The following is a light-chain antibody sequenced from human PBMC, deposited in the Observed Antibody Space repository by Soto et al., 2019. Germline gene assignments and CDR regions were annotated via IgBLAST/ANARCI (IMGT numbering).Light chain of an antibody. J-gene: IGLJ2*01. CDR2: EVS. V-gene: IGLV2-23*02. Sequence: QSALTQPASVSGSPGQSITISCTGTSSDVGSYNLVSWYQQLPGKAPKVMVYEVSKRPSGVSNRFSGSKSGNTASLTISGLQAEDEADYYCCSYAGISTWVFGGGTKVTVL. CDR3: CSYAGISTWV. CDR1: SSDVGSYNL.